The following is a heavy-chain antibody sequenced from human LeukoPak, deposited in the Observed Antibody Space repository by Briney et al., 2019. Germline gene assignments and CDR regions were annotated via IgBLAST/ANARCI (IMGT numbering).Heavy chain of an antibody. Sequence: PGGSLRLSCAASGFTFSSYGMHWVRQAPGKGLEWVAFIRYDGSNKYYADSVKGRFTISRDNSKNTLYLQMNSLRAEDTAVYYCAKGGGATTREYFQHWGQGTLVTVSS. CDR1: GFTFSSYG. J-gene: IGHJ1*01. CDR3: AKGGGATTREYFQH. CDR2: IRYDGSNK. D-gene: IGHD1-26*01. V-gene: IGHV3-30*02.